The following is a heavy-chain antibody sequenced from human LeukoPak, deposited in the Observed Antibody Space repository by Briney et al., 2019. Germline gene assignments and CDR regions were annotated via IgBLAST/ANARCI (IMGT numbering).Heavy chain of an antibody. Sequence: SETLSLTCTVSGGSISSYYWSWIRQPPGKGLEWIGYIYYSGSTNHNPSLKSRVTISVDTSKNQFSLKLSSVTAADTAVYYCARGKLIPEFDYWGQGTLVTVSS. D-gene: IGHD2-8*01. V-gene: IGHV4-59*01. CDR2: IYYSGST. CDR1: GGSISSYY. J-gene: IGHJ4*02. CDR3: ARGKLIPEFDY.